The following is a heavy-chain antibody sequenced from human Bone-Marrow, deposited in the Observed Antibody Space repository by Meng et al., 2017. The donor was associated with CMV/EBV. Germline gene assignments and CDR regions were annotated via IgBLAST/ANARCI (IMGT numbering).Heavy chain of an antibody. D-gene: IGHD6-19*01. J-gene: IGHJ4*02. CDR2: IRSDGSAT. Sequence: QVQLVQSGSEAKKPGASVKVSCKTSGYTFSDYYMHWVRQAPGQGLEWMGWIRSDGSATNYAQKFRGRVTMTRDASVSTAYMELSGLTSDDTAVYFCVRSSGWSLFDYWGPGALVTVSS. CDR1: GYTFSDYY. V-gene: IGHV1-2*02. CDR3: VRSSGWSLFDY.